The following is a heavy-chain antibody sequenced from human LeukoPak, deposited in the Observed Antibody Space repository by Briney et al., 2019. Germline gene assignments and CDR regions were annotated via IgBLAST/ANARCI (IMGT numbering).Heavy chain of an antibody. CDR2: ISGGGGTS. D-gene: IGHD2-2*01. J-gene: IGHJ4*02. CDR1: GFTFSTYA. Sequence: GGSLRLSCAASGFTFSTYAMTWVRQAPGKGLEWVSAISGGGGTSYYIDSVKGRFTISRDNSKNTLYLQMNSLRAEDTAVYYCAKACSSTTCSPELDYWGQGTLVTVSS. CDR3: AKACSSTTCSPELDY. V-gene: IGHV3-23*01.